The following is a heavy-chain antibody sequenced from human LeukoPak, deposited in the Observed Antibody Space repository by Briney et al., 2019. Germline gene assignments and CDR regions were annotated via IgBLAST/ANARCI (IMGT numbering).Heavy chain of an antibody. D-gene: IGHD6-19*01. V-gene: IGHV1-2*02. CDR3: ARVGSGWYGRDFDY. Sequence: ASVKVSCKASGYTFTGYYMHWVRQAPGQGLEWMGWINPNSGGTNYAQKFQGRATMTRDTSISTAYMELSRLRSDDTAVYYCARVGSGWYGRDFDYWGQGTLVTVSS. CDR1: GYTFTGYY. CDR2: INPNSGGT. J-gene: IGHJ4*02.